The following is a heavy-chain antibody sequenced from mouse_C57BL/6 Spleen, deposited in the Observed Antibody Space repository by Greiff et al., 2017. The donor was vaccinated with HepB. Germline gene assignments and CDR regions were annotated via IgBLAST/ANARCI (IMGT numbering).Heavy chain of an antibody. Sequence: VQLQQSGAELVKPGASVKISCKASGYAFSSYWMNWVKQRPGKGLEWIGQIYPGDGDTNYNGKFKGKATLTADKSSSTAYMQLSSLTSEDSAVYFCARDYYGYAMDYWGQGTSVTVSS. CDR2: IYPGDGDT. CDR1: GYAFSSYW. D-gene: IGHD1-1*01. J-gene: IGHJ4*01. V-gene: IGHV1-80*01. CDR3: ARDYYGYAMDY.